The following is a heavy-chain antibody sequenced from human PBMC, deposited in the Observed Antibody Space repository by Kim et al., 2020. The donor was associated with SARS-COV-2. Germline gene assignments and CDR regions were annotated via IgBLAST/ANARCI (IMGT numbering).Heavy chain of an antibody. D-gene: IGHD2-15*01. CDR1: GGSFSGYY. Sequence: SETLSLTCAVYGGSFSGYYWSWIRQPPGKGLEWIGEINHSGSTNYNPSLKSRVTISVDTSKNQFSLKLSSVTAADTAVYYCARVRGYCSGGSCYSKYYYYYGMDVWGQGTTVTVSS. CDR3: ARVRGYCSGGSCYSKYYYYYGMDV. V-gene: IGHV4-34*01. J-gene: IGHJ6*02. CDR2: INHSGST.